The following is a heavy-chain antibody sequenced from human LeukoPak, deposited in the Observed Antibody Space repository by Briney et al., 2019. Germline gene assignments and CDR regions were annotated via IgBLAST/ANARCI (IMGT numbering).Heavy chain of an antibody. J-gene: IGHJ4*02. CDR3: ASSSRTSFPIFDY. Sequence: SETLSLTCTVSGGSISSYYWSWIRQSPGKGLEWIGYIYYSGSTNYNPSLKSRVTVSVDTSKNQFSLKLSSVTAADTAVYYCASSSRTSFPIFDYWGQGTLVTVSS. CDR1: GGSISSYY. D-gene: IGHD1-7*01. CDR2: IYYSGST. V-gene: IGHV4-59*01.